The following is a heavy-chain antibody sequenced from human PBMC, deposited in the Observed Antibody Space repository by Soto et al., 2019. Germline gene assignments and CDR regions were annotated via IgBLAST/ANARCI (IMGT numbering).Heavy chain of an antibody. Sequence: QVQLVESGGGVVQPGRSLRLSCAASGFTFSSYGMHWVRQAPGKGLEWVAVISYDGSNKYYADSVKGRFTISRDNSKNTLYLQMNSLRAEDTAVYYCAKYKAVIVSSYYFDYWGQGTLVTVSS. V-gene: IGHV3-30*18. D-gene: IGHD6-6*01. CDR1: GFTFSSYG. CDR3: AKYKAVIVSSYYFDY. CDR2: ISYDGSNK. J-gene: IGHJ4*02.